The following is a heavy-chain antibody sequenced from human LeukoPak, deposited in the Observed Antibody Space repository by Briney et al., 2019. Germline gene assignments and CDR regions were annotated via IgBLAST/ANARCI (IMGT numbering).Heavy chain of an antibody. CDR2: IKCKTDGGTT. CDR1: GFTFSNAW. Sequence: GGSLRLSCAASGFTFSNAWMSWVRQAPGKGLEWVGRIKCKTDGGTTDYAAPVKGRFTISRDDSKNTLYLQMNSLKTDDTAVYEYTTDPWDVWGVIDYWGQGTMVTVSS. J-gene: IGHJ4*02. V-gene: IGHV3-15*01. D-gene: IGHD3-10*02. CDR3: TTDPWDVWGVIDY.